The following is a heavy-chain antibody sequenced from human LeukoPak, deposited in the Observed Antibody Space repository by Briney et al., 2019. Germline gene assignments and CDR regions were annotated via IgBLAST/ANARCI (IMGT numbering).Heavy chain of an antibody. Sequence: ASVKVSCKASGYTFTTYGLIWVRQAPGQGLEWMGWISGYNGNTNYAQNFQGRVTMTTDTSTSTAYMELRSLRSDDTAVYYCARALDGDYNYWGQGTMVTVSS. D-gene: IGHD4-17*01. CDR1: GYTFTTYG. CDR3: ARALDGDYNY. V-gene: IGHV1-18*01. CDR2: ISGYNGNT. J-gene: IGHJ4*02.